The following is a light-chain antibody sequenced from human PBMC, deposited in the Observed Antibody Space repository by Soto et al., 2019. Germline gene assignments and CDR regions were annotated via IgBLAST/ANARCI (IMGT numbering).Light chain of an antibody. CDR2: EGS. CDR1: SSDVGSYNL. Sequence: QSALTHPASVSGSPGQSITISCTGTSSDVGSYNLVSWYQQHPGKAPKLMIYEGSKRPSGVSNRFSGSKSGNTASLTISGLQAEDEADYYCCSYAGSFTYVFGTGTKLTVL. J-gene: IGLJ1*01. V-gene: IGLV2-23*01. CDR3: CSYAGSFTYV.